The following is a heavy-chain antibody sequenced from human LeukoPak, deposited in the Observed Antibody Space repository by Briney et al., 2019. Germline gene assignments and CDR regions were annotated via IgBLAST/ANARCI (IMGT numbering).Heavy chain of an antibody. CDR1: GFTFSSYG. CDR3: SFGKLLMYFDY. V-gene: IGHV3-30*03. J-gene: IGHJ4*02. D-gene: IGHD2-21*01. Sequence: GGSLRLSCAASGFTFSSYGMHWVRQAPGKGLEWVAVISYDGSNKYYADSVKGRFTISRDNSKNTLYLQMNSLRAEDTAVYYCSFGKLLMYFDYWGQGTLVTVSS. CDR2: ISYDGSNK.